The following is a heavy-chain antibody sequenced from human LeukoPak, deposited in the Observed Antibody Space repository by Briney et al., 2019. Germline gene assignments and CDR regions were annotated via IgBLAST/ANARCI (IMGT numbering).Heavy chain of an antibody. CDR3: ARTLDTSGYYRNFDY. Sequence: PSETLSLTCAVYGGSFSGYYWSWIRQPPGKGLEWIGEINHSGSTNYNPSLKSRVTISVDTSQIQFSLKLTSVTAADTAVYYCARTLDTSGYYRNFDYWGQGTLVTVSS. CDR2: INHSGST. D-gene: IGHD3-22*01. V-gene: IGHV4-34*01. J-gene: IGHJ4*02. CDR1: GGSFSGYY.